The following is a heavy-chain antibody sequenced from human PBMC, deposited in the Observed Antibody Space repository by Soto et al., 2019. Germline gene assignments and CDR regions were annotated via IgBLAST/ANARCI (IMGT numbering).Heavy chain of an antibody. CDR2: IYHSGST. CDR3: ARRGDYGDDNVDY. V-gene: IGHV4-59*12. J-gene: IGHJ4*02. D-gene: IGHD4-17*01. Sequence: TSETLSLTCTVSGGSISSYYWSWIRQPPGKGLEWIGEIYHSGSTNYNPSLKSRVTISVDKSKNQFSLKLSSVTAADTAVYYCARRGDYGDDNVDYWGQGTLVTVSS. CDR1: GGSISSYY.